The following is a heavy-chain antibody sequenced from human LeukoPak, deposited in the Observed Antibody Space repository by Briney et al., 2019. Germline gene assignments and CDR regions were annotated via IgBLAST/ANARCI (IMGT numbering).Heavy chain of an antibody. V-gene: IGHV1-69*13. J-gene: IGHJ4*02. Sequence: SVKVSCEASGGTFSSYAISWVRQAPGQGLEWMGGIIPIFGTANYAQKFQGRVAITADESTSTAYMELSSLRSEDTAVYYCARVPGGVSSGYYYYYFDYWGQGTLVTVSS. CDR3: ARVPGGVSSGYYYYYFDY. CDR1: GGTFSSYA. CDR2: IIPIFGTA. D-gene: IGHD3-22*01.